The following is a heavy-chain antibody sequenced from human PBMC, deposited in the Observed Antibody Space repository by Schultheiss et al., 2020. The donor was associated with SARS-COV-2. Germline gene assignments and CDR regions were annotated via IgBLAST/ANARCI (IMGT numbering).Heavy chain of an antibody. CDR2: INYGRST. D-gene: IGHD6-19*01. J-gene: IGHJ4*02. CDR1: GCSISSYY. V-gene: IGHV4-59*01. CDR3: ARSRPYSSCWYTEDGVFDY. Sequence: SETLSLTCTVYGCSISSYYWSWIRQPPGKGLEWIGYINYGRSTNYNPSLKSRVTISVDTSKNQFSLKLSSVYAADTAVYYCARSRPYSSCWYTEDGVFDYWGQGSLVTVSS.